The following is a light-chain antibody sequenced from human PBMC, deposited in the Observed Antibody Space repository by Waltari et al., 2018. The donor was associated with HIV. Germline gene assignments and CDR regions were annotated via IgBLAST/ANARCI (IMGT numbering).Light chain of an antibody. CDR2: NTS. J-gene: IGKJ2*01. CDR1: QSLSSN. V-gene: IGKV3-15*01. CDR3: QQYNNWPPEYT. Sequence: EIVMTQSPATLSVSPGERATLSCRATQSLSSNLAWYQHKPGQGPRLVIYNTSTRATGIPARFSGSGSGTEFTLTISSLQSEDFAVYYCQQYNNWPPEYTFGQGTKLEIK.